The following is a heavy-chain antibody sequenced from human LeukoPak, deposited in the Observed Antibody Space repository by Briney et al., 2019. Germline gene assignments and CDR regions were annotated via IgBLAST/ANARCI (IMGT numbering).Heavy chain of an antibody. D-gene: IGHD6-19*01. CDR2: IYYSGST. V-gene: IGHV4-59*01. Sequence: PSETLSLTCTVSGGSISSYYWSWIRQRPGKGLEWIGYIYYSGSTNYNPSPKSRVTISVDTSKNQFSLKLSSVTAADTAVYYCARAGYSSGWFDYWGQGTLVTVSS. J-gene: IGHJ4*02. CDR3: ARAGYSSGWFDY. CDR1: GGSISSYY.